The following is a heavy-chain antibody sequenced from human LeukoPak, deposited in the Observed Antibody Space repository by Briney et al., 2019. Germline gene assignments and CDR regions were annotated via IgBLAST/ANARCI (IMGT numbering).Heavy chain of an antibody. J-gene: IGHJ4*02. CDR1: GGTFSSYA. D-gene: IGHD6-13*01. CDR3: ARDLSIAAAVGDY. Sequence: ASVKVSCKASGGTFSSYAISWVRQAPGQGLEWMGRIIPILGIANYAQKFQGRVTITADKSTSTAYMELSSLRSEDTAVYYCARDLSIAAAVGDYWGQGTLVTVSS. CDR2: IIPILGIA. V-gene: IGHV1-69*04.